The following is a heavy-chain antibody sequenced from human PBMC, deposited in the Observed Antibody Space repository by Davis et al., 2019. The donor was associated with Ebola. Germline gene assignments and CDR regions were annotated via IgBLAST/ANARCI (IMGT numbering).Heavy chain of an antibody. Sequence: GGSLRLSCAASGFTFSSYAMSWVRQAPGKGLEWVSSISSSSSYIYYADSVKGRFTISRDNAKNSLYLQMNSLRAEDTAVYYCARERAVVHLDYWGQGTLVTVSS. D-gene: IGHD6-19*01. CDR3: ARERAVVHLDY. J-gene: IGHJ4*02. CDR2: ISSSSSYI. CDR1: GFTFSSYA. V-gene: IGHV3-21*01.